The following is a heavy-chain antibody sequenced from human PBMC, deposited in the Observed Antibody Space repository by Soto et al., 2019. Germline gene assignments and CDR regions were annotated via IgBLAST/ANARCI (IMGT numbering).Heavy chain of an antibody. CDR1: GGSISSGSYY. J-gene: IGHJ6*02. D-gene: IGHD3-3*01. CDR2: VYYSGST. CDR3: ASGGKYYDFWSGYPGGYYYYGMDV. V-gene: IGHV4-39*07. Sequence: SETLSLTCTVSGGSISSGSYYWGWIRQPPGKGLEWIGSVYYSGSTSYNPSLKSRVTMSVDTSKNQFSLKLSSVTAADTAVYYCASGGKYYDFWSGYPGGYYYYGMDVWGQGTTVTVSS.